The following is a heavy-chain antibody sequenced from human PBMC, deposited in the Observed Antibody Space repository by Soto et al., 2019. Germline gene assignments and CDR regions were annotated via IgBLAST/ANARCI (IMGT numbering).Heavy chain of an antibody. D-gene: IGHD6-19*01. CDR1: GFTFSSYG. V-gene: IGHV3-30*18. CDR3: AKGQKYSSGWYEDY. CDR2: ISYDGSNK. J-gene: IGHJ4*02. Sequence: HPGGSLRLSCAASGFTFSSYGMHWVRQAPGKGLEWVAVISYDGSNKYYADSVKGRFTISRDNSKNTLYLQMNSLRAEDTAVYYCAKGQKYSSGWYEDYWGQGTLVTVSS.